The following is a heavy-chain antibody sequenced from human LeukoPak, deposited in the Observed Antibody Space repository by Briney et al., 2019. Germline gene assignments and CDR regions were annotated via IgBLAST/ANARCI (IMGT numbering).Heavy chain of an antibody. Sequence: SETLSLTCTVSGGSISSYYWSWIRQPARKGLEWIGRIYTSGSTNYNPSLKSRVTMSVDTSKNQFSLKLSSVTAADTAVYYCAREPYYYDSSGYGLIYGMDVWGQGTTATVSS. J-gene: IGHJ6*02. CDR1: GGSISSYY. D-gene: IGHD3-22*01. CDR3: AREPYYYDSSGYGLIYGMDV. V-gene: IGHV4-4*07. CDR2: IYTSGST.